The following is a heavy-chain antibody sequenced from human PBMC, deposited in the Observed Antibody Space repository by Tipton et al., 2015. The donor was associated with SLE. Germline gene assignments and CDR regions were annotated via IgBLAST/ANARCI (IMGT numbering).Heavy chain of an antibody. V-gene: IGHV3-33*01. CDR3: ARVIVPYYYGMDV. CDR1: GITFSSYG. CDR2: IWYDGSDK. Sequence: SLRLSCAASGITFSSYGMHWVRQAPGKGLEWVAVIWYDGSDKYYADSVRGRFTISRDNSKNALYLQMNSLRAEDTAVYYCARVIVPYYYGMDVWGQGTTVTVSS. J-gene: IGHJ6*02. D-gene: IGHD2-21*01.